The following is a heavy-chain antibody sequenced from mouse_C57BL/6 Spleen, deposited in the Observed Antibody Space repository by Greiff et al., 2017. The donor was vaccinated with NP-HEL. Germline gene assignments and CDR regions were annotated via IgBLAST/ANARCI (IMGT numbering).Heavy chain of an antibody. CDR1: GFSLTSYG. V-gene: IGHV2-5*01. Sequence: QVQLKESGPGLVQPSQSLSLTCTVSGFSLTSYGVHWVRQSPGKGLEWLGVIWRGGSTDYNAAFMSRLSITKGNSTRHVFFKMISLLAADTSIYFCARGDYDDYFDYWGQGTPLTVSS. D-gene: IGHD2-4*01. CDR3: ARGDYDDYFDY. CDR2: IWRGGST. J-gene: IGHJ2*01.